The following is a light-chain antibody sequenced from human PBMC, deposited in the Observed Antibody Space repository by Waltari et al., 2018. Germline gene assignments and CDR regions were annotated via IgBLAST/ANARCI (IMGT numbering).Light chain of an antibody. J-gene: IGKJ4*01. V-gene: IGKV3-15*01. CDR2: GAS. Sequence: EIVMTQSPATLSVSPGERATLSCGASQSVSSDLAWYQQKPGQAPRLLIYGASTRATGVPARFSGSGSGTEFTLTIGSLQSEDFAVYYCQQYNDWPLTFGGGTKVEIK. CDR3: QQYNDWPLT. CDR1: QSVSSD.